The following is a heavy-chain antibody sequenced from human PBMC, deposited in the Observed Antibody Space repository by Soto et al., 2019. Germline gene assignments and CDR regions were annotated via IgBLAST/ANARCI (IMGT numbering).Heavy chain of an antibody. J-gene: IGHJ4*02. V-gene: IGHV3-23*01. CDR1: GFTFSTYA. D-gene: IGHD4-17*01. CDR3: AKDQAVSLLNYGEALDY. Sequence: GGSLRLSCAASGFTFSTYAMTWVRQAPGKGLERVSGISGSGDNTYYADSVKGRFTISRDNSKNTLFLQMNSLRAEDTAVYYCAKDQAVSLLNYGEALDYWGQGSLVTVSS. CDR2: ISGSGDNT.